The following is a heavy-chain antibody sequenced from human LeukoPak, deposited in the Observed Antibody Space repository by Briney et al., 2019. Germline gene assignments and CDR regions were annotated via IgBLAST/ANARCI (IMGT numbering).Heavy chain of an antibody. CDR1: GYTFTGYY. V-gene: IGHV1-2*02. CDR2: INPNSGGT. J-gene: IGHJ4*02. Sequence: ASVKVSCKASGYTFTGYYMHWVRQAPGQGLEWMGWINPNSGGTNYAQKFQGRVTMTRDTSISTAYMELSRLRSDDTAVYYCAGGYCSGGSCYCDYWGQGTLVTVSS. D-gene: IGHD2-15*01. CDR3: AGGYCSGGSCYCDY.